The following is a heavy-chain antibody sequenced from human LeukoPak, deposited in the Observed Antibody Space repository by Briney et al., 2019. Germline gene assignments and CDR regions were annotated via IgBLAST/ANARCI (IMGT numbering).Heavy chain of an antibody. J-gene: IGHJ4*02. CDR1: GGSISSYY. D-gene: IGHD5-12*01. V-gene: IGHV4-59*01. CDR3: ARGSGYDSPPGY. Sequence: PSETLSLTCTVAGGSISSYYWSWIRQPPGKGLEWIGYIYHSGSTNYNPSLKSRVTISVDTSKNQFSLKLNSVTAADTAVYYCARGSGYDSPPGYWGQGTLVTVSS. CDR2: IYHSGST.